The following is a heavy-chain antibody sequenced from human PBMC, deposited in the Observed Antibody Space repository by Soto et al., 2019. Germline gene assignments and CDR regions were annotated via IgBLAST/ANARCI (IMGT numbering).Heavy chain of an antibody. CDR2: ISSGGGNT. CDR3: VLEERQLANFDY. J-gene: IGHJ4*02. CDR1: GFTFSGYW. Sequence: EVQLVESGGGLGQPGGSLRLSCAASGFTFSGYWMHWVRQAPGEGLVWVSRISSGGGNTAYADSVRGRFTISRDNARNKLYLQMNSLRAEDTAVYYCVLEERQLANFDYWGQGTLVTVSS. D-gene: IGHD6-13*01. V-gene: IGHV3-74*01.